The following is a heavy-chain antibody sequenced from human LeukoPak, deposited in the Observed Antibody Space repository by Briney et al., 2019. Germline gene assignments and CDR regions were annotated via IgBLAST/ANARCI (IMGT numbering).Heavy chain of an antibody. Sequence: SVKVFCKASGGTFSSYAISWVRQAPGQGLEWMGRIIPIFGTANYAQKFQGRVTITTDESTSTAYMELSSLRSEDTAVYYCARDLGGRGDYWGQGTLVTVSS. CDR2: IIPIFGTA. CDR1: GGTFSSYA. V-gene: IGHV1-69*05. D-gene: IGHD2-15*01. CDR3: ARDLGGRGDY. J-gene: IGHJ4*02.